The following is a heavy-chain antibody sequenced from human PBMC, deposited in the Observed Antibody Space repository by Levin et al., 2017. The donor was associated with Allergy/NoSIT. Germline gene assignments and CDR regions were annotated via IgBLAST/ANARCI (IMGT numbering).Heavy chain of an antibody. J-gene: IGHJ4*02. V-gene: IGHV3-9*01. CDR3: VKDIGPTRITRGFDS. Sequence: SLKISCAASGFTFDAYAMHWVRQAPGKGLEWVSGISWKSGSIGYADSVKGRFTISRDNAKNSLYLQMNSLRPEDTALYYCVKDIGPTRITRGFDSWGQGTLVTVSS. CDR2: ISWKSGSI. D-gene: IGHD3-10*01. CDR1: GFTFDAYA.